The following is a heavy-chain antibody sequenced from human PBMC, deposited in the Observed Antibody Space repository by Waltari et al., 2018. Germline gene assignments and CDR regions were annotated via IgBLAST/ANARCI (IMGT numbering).Heavy chain of an antibody. D-gene: IGHD3-16*01. CDR3: ARGRKLISALNY. J-gene: IGHJ4*02. CDR2: INHSGST. Sequence: QVQLQQWGAGLLKPSETLSLTCAVYGGSFSGYYWSWIRQPPGKGLEWIGEINHSGSTNYHPSLKSRVTRSVDTSKNQFSLKLSSVTAADTAVYYCARGRKLISALNYWGQGTLVTVSS. V-gene: IGHV4-34*01. CDR1: GGSFSGYY.